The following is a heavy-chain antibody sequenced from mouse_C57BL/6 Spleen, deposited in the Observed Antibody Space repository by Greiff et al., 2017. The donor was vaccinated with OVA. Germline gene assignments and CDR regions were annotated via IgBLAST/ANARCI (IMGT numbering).Heavy chain of an antibody. V-gene: IGHV1-15*01. J-gene: IGHJ4*01. Sequence: VQLQQSGAELVRPGASVTLSCKASGYTFTDYEMHWVKQTPVHGLEWIGAIDPETGGTAYNQKFKGKAILTADKSSSTAYMALRSLTSEDSAVYYCFPFITTVEDYAMDYWGQGTSVTVSS. CDR3: FPFITTVEDYAMDY. CDR1: GYTFTDYE. CDR2: IDPETGGT. D-gene: IGHD1-1*01.